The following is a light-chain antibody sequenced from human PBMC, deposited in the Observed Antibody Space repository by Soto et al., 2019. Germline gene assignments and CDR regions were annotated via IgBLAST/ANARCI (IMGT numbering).Light chain of an antibody. CDR1: QSESAW. CDR3: QQYSSYEIFA. CDR2: KTS. V-gene: IGKV1-5*03. J-gene: IGKJ3*01. Sequence: DIQVTQSPSTLSASVGDRVTLTCRASQSESAWLAWLQQKPGKAPKLLIYKTSNLESGVPSRFSGSGSGTEFTLTISSLQPDDFATYYCQQYSSYEIFAFGPGTKVDIK.